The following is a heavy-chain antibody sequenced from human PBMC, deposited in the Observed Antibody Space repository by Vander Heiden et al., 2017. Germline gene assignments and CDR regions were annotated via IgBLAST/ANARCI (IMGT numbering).Heavy chain of an antibody. D-gene: IGHD3-16*01. V-gene: IGHV3-23*01. CDR1: ELTFGCTA. Sequence: LRLLESVGGLVQPGWFLRLSCETSELTFGCTAMNWVRQGPGKGLEWVSVISGSGSNTYYADSVKGRFTISRDNAKNTLYLQMSSLRAEDTAVYYCAKDFGDNGLYYGLDVWDQGTTVTVSS. J-gene: IGHJ6*02. CDR3: AKDFGDNGLYYGLDV. CDR2: ISGSGSNT.